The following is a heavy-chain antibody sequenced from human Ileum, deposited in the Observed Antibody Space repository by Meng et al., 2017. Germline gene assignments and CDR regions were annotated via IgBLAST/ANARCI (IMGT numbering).Heavy chain of an antibody. CDR1: GFSFSTYS. J-gene: IGHJ4*02. CDR2: ITSSGRFI. D-gene: IGHD4-23*01. CDR3: ANELRYYFEY. V-gene: IGHV3-21*02. Sequence: EVLRGESGGGLVKRGRFLRLSCAASGFSFSTYSMHWVRQAPGKGLEWVSSITSSGRFIFYADSVKGRYTISRDNAKSSLYLQMNSLRDGDTAVYYCANELRYYFEYWGQGALVAVSS.